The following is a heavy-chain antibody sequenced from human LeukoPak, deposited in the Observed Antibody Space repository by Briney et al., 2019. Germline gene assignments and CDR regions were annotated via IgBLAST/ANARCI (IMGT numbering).Heavy chain of an antibody. CDR3: AKDGDYSSRWNWFDP. J-gene: IGHJ5*02. D-gene: IGHD6-13*01. V-gene: IGHV4-39*07. Sequence: SETLSLTCTVSGGSISSSGDYWGWIRQPPGKGLEWIGSLYYSGSTYYNPSFKSRVTVSVDTSKNQFSLKLSSVTAADTAVYYCAKDGDYSSRWNWFDPWGQGTLVTVSS. CDR1: GGSISSSGDY. CDR2: LYYSGST.